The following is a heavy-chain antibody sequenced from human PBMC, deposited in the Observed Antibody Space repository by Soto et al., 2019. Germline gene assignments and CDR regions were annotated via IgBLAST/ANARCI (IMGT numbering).Heavy chain of an antibody. J-gene: IGHJ5*02. D-gene: IGHD3-3*01. CDR1: GGSISSYY. CDR2: IYYSGST. CDR3: ARESRFLEWLSLNWFDP. Sequence: SETLSLTCTVSGGSISSYYWSWIRQPPGKGLEWIGYIYYSGSTNYNPSLKSRVTISVDTSKNQFSLKLSSVTAADTAVYYCARESRFLEWLSLNWFDPWGQGTLVTVS. V-gene: IGHV4-59*12.